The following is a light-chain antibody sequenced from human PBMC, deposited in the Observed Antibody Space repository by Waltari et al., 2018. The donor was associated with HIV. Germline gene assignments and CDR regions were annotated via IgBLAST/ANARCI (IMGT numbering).Light chain of an antibody. J-gene: IGKJ4*01. Sequence: DIQMTQSPSSVSASVGDRVSITCRASQGIGKWLAWYQQRPGKAPKLLIYSASMLQSGVPSRFSGSGSGTDFTLTISGLQPGDFAVYYCQQAKNFPLTFGGGTKVE. V-gene: IGKV1-12*01. CDR2: SAS. CDR1: QGIGKW. CDR3: QQAKNFPLT.